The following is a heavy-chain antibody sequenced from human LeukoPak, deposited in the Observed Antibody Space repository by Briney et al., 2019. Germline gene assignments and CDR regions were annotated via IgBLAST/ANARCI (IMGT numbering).Heavy chain of an antibody. J-gene: IGHJ3*02. CDR2: ISRSGST. Sequence: SESLSLTCTVHGGSISSYYWSSIRQPAGKGLEWIGRISRSGSTNYNPSLKSRVTIAVDTSKNHFSLKLRSVTAADTAVYFSAGGSYSYDSSGAFDIWGQGTMVTVSS. CDR3: AGGSYSYDSSGAFDI. CDR1: GGSISSYY. D-gene: IGHD3-22*01. V-gene: IGHV4-4*07.